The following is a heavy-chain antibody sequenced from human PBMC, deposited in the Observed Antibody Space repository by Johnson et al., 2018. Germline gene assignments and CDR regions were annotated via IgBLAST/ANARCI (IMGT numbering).Heavy chain of an antibody. CDR3: GRDSGNYFNYMDV. Sequence: QVQLVQSGGGVVQSGRSLRLSCAASGFAFNTYGMHCVRQAPGTGLEWVAVGPFDGINEYYVDSVKGRFTISRDTAKKSLFLQMNSLRDEDTAVYSCGRDSGNYFNYMDVWGKGTTVTVSS. CDR1: GFAFNTYG. CDR2: GPFDGINE. J-gene: IGHJ6*03. D-gene: IGHD5-12*01. V-gene: IGHV3-30*03.